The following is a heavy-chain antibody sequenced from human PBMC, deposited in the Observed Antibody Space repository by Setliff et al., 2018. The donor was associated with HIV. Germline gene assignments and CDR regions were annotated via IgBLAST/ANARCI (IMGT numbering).Heavy chain of an antibody. D-gene: IGHD3-22*01. Sequence: ASVKVSCKASGYSFTTYSINWLRQAPGQGPECMGWIHTSTGKPTYVRDFTGRFFFSLETSVNTAFLQISALKTEDTAVYYCARNSPFPPSSGAHFDFWGPGTLVTVTS. CDR2: IHTSTGKP. V-gene: IGHV7-4-1*02. CDR3: ARNSPFPPSSGAHFDF. CDR1: GYSFTTYS. J-gene: IGHJ4*02.